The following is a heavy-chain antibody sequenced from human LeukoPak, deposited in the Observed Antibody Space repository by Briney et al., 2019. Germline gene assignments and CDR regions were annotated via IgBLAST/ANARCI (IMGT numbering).Heavy chain of an antibody. Sequence: ASVKVSCKASGYTFTDYYLNWVRQAPGQGLEWMGWINPNSGGTNYAQKFQGRVTMTRDTSISTAYMELSSLRSDDTAVYYCARNDILTANDYWGQGTLVTVSS. V-gene: IGHV1-2*02. CDR2: INPNSGGT. D-gene: IGHD3-9*01. CDR1: GYTFTDYY. J-gene: IGHJ4*02. CDR3: ARNDILTANDY.